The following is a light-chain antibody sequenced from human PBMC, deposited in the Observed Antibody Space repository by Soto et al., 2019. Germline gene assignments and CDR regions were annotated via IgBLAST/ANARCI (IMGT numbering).Light chain of an antibody. V-gene: IGKV1-12*01. Sequence: DIRMTQSPSSVSASVGDRVTITCRASQGISSRLAWYQQKPGKAPNLLIYAASSLQSGVPSRFSGSGSETDFTFTIGSLQPEDFATYYCQQSNSFPLTFGGGTKVEIK. CDR3: QQSNSFPLT. CDR1: QGISSR. J-gene: IGKJ4*01. CDR2: AAS.